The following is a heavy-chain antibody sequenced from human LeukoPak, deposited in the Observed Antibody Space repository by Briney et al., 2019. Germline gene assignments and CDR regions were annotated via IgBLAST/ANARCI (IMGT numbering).Heavy chain of an antibody. CDR2: ISGSGGST. J-gene: IGHJ4*02. CDR3: ATAQKYYYGSGRAYYFDY. CDR1: GFTFSSYA. Sequence: GGSLRLSCAASGFTFSSYAMSWVRQAPGKGLEWVSAISGSGGSTYYADSVKGRFTISRDNSKNTLYLQMNSLRAEDTAVYYCATAQKYYYGSGRAYYFDYWGQGTLVTVSS. D-gene: IGHD3-10*01. V-gene: IGHV3-23*01.